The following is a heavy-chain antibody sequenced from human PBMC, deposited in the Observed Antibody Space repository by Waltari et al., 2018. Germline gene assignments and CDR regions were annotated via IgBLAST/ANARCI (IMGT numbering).Heavy chain of an antibody. CDR1: GFTFRSYA. D-gene: IGHD2-15*01. V-gene: IGHV3-30-3*01. Sequence: QVQLVESGGGVVQPGRSLRLSCAASGFTFRSYAMHWVRQAPGKGLEWVAVISYDGSNKYYADSVKGRFTISRDNSKNTLYLQMNSLRAEDTAVYYCARGSTSVDFDYWGQGTLVTVSS. CDR2: ISYDGSNK. CDR3: ARGSTSVDFDY. J-gene: IGHJ4*02.